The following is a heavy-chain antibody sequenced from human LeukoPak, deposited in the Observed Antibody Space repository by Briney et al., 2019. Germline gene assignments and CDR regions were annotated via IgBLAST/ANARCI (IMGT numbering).Heavy chain of an antibody. V-gene: IGHV4-59*08. J-gene: IGHJ2*01. D-gene: IGHD1-26*01. CDR2: IYYSGTT. CDR1: SGSISSYY. Sequence: PSETLSLTCTVSSGSISSYYWSWIRQPPGKGLEWIGYIYYSGTTNYNPSLKSRVTISVDTSKNQFFLRLSSVTAADTAVYSCARHGRGWELLGSYYFDLWGRGTLVTVSS. CDR3: ARHGRGWELLGSYYFDL.